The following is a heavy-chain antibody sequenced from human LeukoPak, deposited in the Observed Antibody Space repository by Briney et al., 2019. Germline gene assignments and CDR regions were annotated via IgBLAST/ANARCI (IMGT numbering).Heavy chain of an antibody. J-gene: IGHJ6*04. CDR1: GGTFSSYA. CDR2: IIPIFGTA. CDR3: ARALGYCSSTSCYSYYYYYGMDV. Sequence: SVKVSCKASGGTFSSYAISWVRQAPGQGLEWMGGIIPIFGTANYAQKFQGRATITADESTSTAYMELSSLRSEDTAVYYCARALGYCSSTSCYSYYYYYGMDVRGKGTTVTVSS. D-gene: IGHD2-2*01. V-gene: IGHV1-69*13.